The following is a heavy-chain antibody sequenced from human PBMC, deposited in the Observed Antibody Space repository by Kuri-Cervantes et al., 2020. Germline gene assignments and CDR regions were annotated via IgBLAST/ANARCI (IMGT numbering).Heavy chain of an antibody. CDR3: ARDPPRSGWLSRYYYGMDV. J-gene: IGHJ6*02. V-gene: IGHV4-4*07. D-gene: IGHD6-19*01. CDR1: GGSISSYY. CDR2: IYTSGGT. Sequence: SETLSLSCTVSGGSISSYYWSWIRQPAGKGLEWIGRIYTSGGTNYNPSLKSRVTMSVHTSKNQFSLKLSSVTAADTAVYYCARDPPRSGWLSRYYYGMDVWGQGTTVTVSS.